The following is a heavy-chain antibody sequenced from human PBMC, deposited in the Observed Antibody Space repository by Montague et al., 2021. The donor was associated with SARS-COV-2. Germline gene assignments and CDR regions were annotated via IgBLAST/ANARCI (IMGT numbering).Heavy chain of an antibody. CDR3: ARDGYSSGWNGLHWFDP. D-gene: IGHD6-25*01. CDR2: IYTSGST. J-gene: IGHJ5*02. Sequence: ETLSLTCTVSGGSISSYYWSWIRQPAGKGLEWIGRIYTSGSTNYNPSLKSRVTISVDTSKNQFSLKLSSVTAADTAVYYCARDGYSSGWNGLHWFDPWGQGTLVTVSS. V-gene: IGHV4-4*07. CDR1: GGSISSYY.